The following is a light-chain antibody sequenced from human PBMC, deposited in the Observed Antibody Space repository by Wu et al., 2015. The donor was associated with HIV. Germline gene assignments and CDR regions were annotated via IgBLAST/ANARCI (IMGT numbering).Light chain of an antibody. J-gene: IGKJ3*01. V-gene: IGKV1-33*01. CDR2: DAS. CDR1: HDVSKY. CDR3: QQYDVLPIT. Sequence: DIQMTQSPSSLSASVGDRVTITCQASHDVSKYLNWFQHKPGKAPKLLIYDASNLETGVPSTFSGSGSGTHFTFTISSLKPEDVATYYCQQYDVLPITFGPGPKWIS.